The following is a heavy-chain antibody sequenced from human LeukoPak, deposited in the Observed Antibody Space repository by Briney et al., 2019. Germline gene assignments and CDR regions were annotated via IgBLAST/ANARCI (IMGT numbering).Heavy chain of an antibody. V-gene: IGHV3-48*04. Sequence: GGSLRLSCAASGFSFGSYGLSWVRQAPGKGLQWISYISGYSGPAYYADSVEGRFTISRDNAKNSVFLQMNSVRAEDTAVYYCARDLDTGNYFFAYWGQGTPVTVSS. J-gene: IGHJ4*02. CDR2: ISGYSGPA. CDR1: GFSFGSYG. CDR3: ARDLDTGNYFFAY. D-gene: IGHD3-9*01.